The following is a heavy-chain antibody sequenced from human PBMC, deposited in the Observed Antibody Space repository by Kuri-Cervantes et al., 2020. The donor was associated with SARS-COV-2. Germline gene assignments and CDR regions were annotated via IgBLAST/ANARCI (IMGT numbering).Heavy chain of an antibody. CDR2: IRYDGSNK. CDR3: AKLFGKAAAGNRYYYYYMDV. J-gene: IGHJ6*03. CDR1: GFTFSSYG. Sequence: GGSLRLSCAASGFTFSSYGMHWVRQAPGKGLEWVAFIRYDGSNKYYADSVKGRFTISRDNSKNTLYLQVNSLRAEDTAVYYCAKLFGKAAAGNRYYYYYMDVWGKGTTVTVSS. D-gene: IGHD6-13*01. V-gene: IGHV3-30*02.